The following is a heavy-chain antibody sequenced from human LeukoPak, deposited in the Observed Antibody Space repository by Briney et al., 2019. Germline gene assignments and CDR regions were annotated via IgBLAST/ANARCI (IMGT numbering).Heavy chain of an antibody. CDR2: IIPIFGTA. D-gene: IGHD5-18*01. CDR3: ARADRTAITQDY. Sequence: SVKVSCKASGGTFSSYAISWVRQAPGQRLEWMGGIIPIFGTANYAQKFQGRVTMTSDTSTSTAYMELRSLTSDDTALYYCARADRTAITQDYWGQGTLVTVSS. J-gene: IGHJ4*02. V-gene: IGHV1-69*06. CDR1: GGTFSSYA.